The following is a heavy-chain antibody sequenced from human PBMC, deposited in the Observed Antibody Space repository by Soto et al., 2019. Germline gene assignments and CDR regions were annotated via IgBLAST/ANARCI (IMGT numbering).Heavy chain of an antibody. CDR1: GFTFSSYS. CDR2: ISSSSSTI. V-gene: IGHV3-48*01. J-gene: IGHJ4*02. Sequence: GGSLRLSCAASGFTFSSYSMNWVRQAPGKGLEWVSYISSSSSTIYYADSVKGRFTISRDNAKNSLYLQMNSLRAEDTAVYYCARDSGSFWLSRPDYWGQGTLVTVSS. D-gene: IGHD1-26*01. CDR3: ARDSGSFWLSRPDY.